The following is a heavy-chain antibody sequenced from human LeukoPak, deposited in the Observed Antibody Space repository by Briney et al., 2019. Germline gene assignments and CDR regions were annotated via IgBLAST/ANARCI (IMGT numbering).Heavy chain of an antibody. Sequence: PGGSLRLSCAASGFTFSSYAMSWAPRPPGRGLEWVSAISGSGGSTYYADSVKGRFTISRDNSKNTLYLQMNSLRAEDTAVYYCAKIAAALDYWGQGTLVTVSS. CDR1: GFTFSSYA. J-gene: IGHJ4*02. V-gene: IGHV3-23*01. CDR2: ISGSGGST. D-gene: IGHD6-13*01. CDR3: AKIAAALDY.